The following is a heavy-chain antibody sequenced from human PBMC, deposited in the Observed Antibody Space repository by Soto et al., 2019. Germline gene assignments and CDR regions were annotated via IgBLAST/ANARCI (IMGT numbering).Heavy chain of an antibody. CDR3: ATWLQREHAFDI. V-gene: IGHV3-53*01. CDR2: LYSSDGT. D-gene: IGHD1-1*01. J-gene: IGHJ3*02. Sequence: DVQLEESGGGLIQPGGSLRLSCAASGFSFSGKNYLTWGRQAPGKGLEWVSALYSSDGTYYADSVKGRFSVSRDNSKNTFYLQLHSLRPEDTALYFCATWLQREHAFDIWGLGTMVTVSS. CDR1: GFSFSGKNY.